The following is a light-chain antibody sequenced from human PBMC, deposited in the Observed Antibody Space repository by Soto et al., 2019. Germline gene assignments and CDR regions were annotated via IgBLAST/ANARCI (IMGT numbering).Light chain of an antibody. Sequence: EIVMTQFPATLSKSPGESATFSCRASQSICTKLAWYQQRHGQAPRLLMYGASTGATGIPARFSGSGSGTYLTLAIGSLQSDDFAVEHCPQYSSWAWTVGHGTKVDIK. J-gene: IGKJ1*01. CDR3: PQYSSWAWT. V-gene: IGKV3-15*01. CDR2: GAS. CDR1: QSICTK.